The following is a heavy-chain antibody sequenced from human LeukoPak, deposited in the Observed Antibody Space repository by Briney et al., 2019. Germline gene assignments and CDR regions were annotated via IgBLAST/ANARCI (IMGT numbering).Heavy chain of an antibody. CDR3: SRGSGPAAGKLFDY. CDR1: GGSISSYY. J-gene: IGHJ4*02. D-gene: IGHD6-13*01. Sequence: SETLSLTWTVSGGSISSYYWSWIRQPAGKGLEWSGYIYYSGSTNYNPSLKSRVTISVDTSKNQFSLKLSSVTAADTAVYYCSRGSGPAAGKLFDYWGQGTLVTVSS. CDR2: IYYSGST. V-gene: IGHV4-59*01.